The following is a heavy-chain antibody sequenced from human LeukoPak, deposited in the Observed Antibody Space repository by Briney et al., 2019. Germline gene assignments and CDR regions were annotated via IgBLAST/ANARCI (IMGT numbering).Heavy chain of an antibody. J-gene: IGHJ4*02. V-gene: IGHV3-15*01. D-gene: IGHD2-2*01. CDR2: IKSKTDGGTT. Sequence: PGGSLRLSCAASGFTFGNAWMSWVRQAPGKGLEWVGRIKSKTDGGTTDYAAPVKGRFTISRDDSKNTLYLQMNSLKTEDTAVYYCTTGYCSSTSCYDYWGQGTLVTVSS. CDR3: TTGYCSSTSCYDY. CDR1: GFTFGNAW.